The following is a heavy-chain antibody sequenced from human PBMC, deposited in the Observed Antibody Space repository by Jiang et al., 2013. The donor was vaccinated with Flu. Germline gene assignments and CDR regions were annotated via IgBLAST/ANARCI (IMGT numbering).Heavy chain of an antibody. Sequence: QLLESGGGLVQHGESLRVSCAASGFTFSSYFMSWVRQAPGKGLEWVANIKQDGSETYYVDSVKGRFTISRDNAKNSLYLQMNTLRAEDTAVYYCARYRRELQLNQYYIDYWGRGTLVTVSS. V-gene: IGHV3-7*01. D-gene: IGHD1-26*01. CDR2: IKQDGSET. CDR1: GFTFSSYF. CDR3: ARYRRELQLNQYYIDY. J-gene: IGHJ4*02.